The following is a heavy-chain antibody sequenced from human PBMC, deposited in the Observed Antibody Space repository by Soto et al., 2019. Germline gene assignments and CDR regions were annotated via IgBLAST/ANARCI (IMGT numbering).Heavy chain of an antibody. CDR2: IYTSGST. Sequence: QVQLQESGPGLVKPSETLSLTCTVSGGSISSYYWCWIRQPAGKGLEWIGRIYTSGSTNYNPSLKSRVTMSVDTSKNQFSLKLSSVTAADTAVYYCAREGTTVTNAGWFDPWGQGTLVTVSS. V-gene: IGHV4-4*07. D-gene: IGHD4-17*01. CDR3: AREGTTVTNAGWFDP. J-gene: IGHJ5*02. CDR1: GGSISSYY.